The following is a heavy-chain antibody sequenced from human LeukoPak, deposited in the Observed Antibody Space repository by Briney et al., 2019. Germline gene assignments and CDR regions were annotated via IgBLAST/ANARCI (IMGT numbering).Heavy chain of an antibody. CDR1: GASVRSYY. CDR3: ARHSYSCYGLDV. J-gene: IGHJ6*02. V-gene: IGHV4-59*08. Sequence: SETLSLTCTVSGASVRSYYWSWFRQPPGKGLEWIGYIHYSGTTNYNPSLKSRVTMSVDTSNNHLSLRLTSVTAADTALYYCARHSYSCYGLDVWGQGTTITVSS. CDR2: IHYSGTT.